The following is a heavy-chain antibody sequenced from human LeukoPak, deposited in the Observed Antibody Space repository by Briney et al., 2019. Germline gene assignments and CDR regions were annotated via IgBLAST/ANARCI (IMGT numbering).Heavy chain of an antibody. D-gene: IGHD2-21*01. Sequence: SQTLSLTCVFSGDSVSSNSAARNWIRQSPSRGLEWLGRAYYRSKWYYDYAGSVKSRTSIKPDTSKNQFYLQLNSVTPEDTAVYYCVRAVSGTDLIDIWGQGTLVTVSS. CDR3: VRAVSGTDLIDI. CDR1: GDSVSSNSAA. CDR2: AYYRSKWYY. J-gene: IGHJ4*02. V-gene: IGHV6-1*01.